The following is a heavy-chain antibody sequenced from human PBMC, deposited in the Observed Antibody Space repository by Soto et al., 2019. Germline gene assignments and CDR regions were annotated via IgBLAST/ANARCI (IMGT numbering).Heavy chain of an antibody. J-gene: IGHJ6*01. V-gene: IGHV1-8*01. D-gene: IGHD6-19*01. CDR3: ARDHGRGPSSGLYRNCGMDV. CDR1: GYTFTSYD. Sequence: ASVEVSCKASGYTFTSYDTDWVRQATGQGLEGMGWMNPNGGKTGYAQKFQGRVTMTRNTSISGAYMSPTRLRSEDPAVFYYARDHGRGPSSGLYRNCGMDVWCQLTKITV. CDR2: MNPNGGKT.